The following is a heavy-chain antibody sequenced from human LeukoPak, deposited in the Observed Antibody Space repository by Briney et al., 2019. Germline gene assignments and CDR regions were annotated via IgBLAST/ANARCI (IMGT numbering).Heavy chain of an antibody. CDR3: AREYYYDSSGYYPPHAFDI. CDR1: GGSISTYY. CDR2: IYYSGST. V-gene: IGHV4-59*01. Sequence: SETLSLTCTVSGGSISTYYWSWIRQPPGKALEWIGYIYYSGSTNYNPSLKSRVTISIDTSKKQFSLKLSSVTAADTAVYYCAREYYYDSSGYYPPHAFDIWGQGTMVTVSS. J-gene: IGHJ3*02. D-gene: IGHD3-22*01.